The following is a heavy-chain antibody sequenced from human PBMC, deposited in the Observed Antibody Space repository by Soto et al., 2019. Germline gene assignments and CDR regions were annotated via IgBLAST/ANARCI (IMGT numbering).Heavy chain of an antibody. CDR2: IYYSGST. CDR1: GGSISSYY. CDR3: ARQAAAGGHYYYYMDV. J-gene: IGHJ6*03. D-gene: IGHD6-13*01. Sequence: SETLSLTCTVSGGSISSYYWSWILQPPGKGLEWIGYIYYSGSTNYNPSLKSRVTISVDTSKNQFSLKLSSVTAADTAVYYCARQAAAGGHYYYYMDVWGKGTTVTVSS. V-gene: IGHV4-59*08.